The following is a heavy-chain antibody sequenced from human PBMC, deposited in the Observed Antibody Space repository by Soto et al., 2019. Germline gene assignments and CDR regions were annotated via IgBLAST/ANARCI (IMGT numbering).Heavy chain of an antibody. CDR3: ARGSDIVVKPGLFDI. V-gene: IGHV3-48*02. D-gene: IGHD2-15*01. Sequence: GGSLRLSCAASGFTFSSYSMNWVRQAPGKGLEWVSYISSSSTIYYADSVKGRFTISRDNAKNSLYLQMNSLRDEDTAVYYCARGSDIVVKPGLFDIWGQGTMVTVSS. CDR2: ISSSSTI. J-gene: IGHJ3*02. CDR1: GFTFSSYS.